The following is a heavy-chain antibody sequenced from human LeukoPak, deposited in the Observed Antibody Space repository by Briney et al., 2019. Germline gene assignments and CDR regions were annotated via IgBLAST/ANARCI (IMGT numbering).Heavy chain of an antibody. V-gene: IGHV3-23*01. CDR2: ISARDGST. D-gene: IGHD4-17*01. Sequence: GGSLRLSCAASGFTFGIYAMSWVRQAPGQGLDWVSAISARDGSTYYADSVKGRFTTSRDNSKNTPYLQTNSLRAEDTAVYYCAKLLNDYGDFYFDYWGQGSLVTVSS. CDR3: AKLLNDYGDFYFDY. CDR1: GFTFGIYA. J-gene: IGHJ4*02.